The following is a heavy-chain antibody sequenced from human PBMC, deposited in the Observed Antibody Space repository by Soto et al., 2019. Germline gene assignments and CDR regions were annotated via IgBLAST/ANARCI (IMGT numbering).Heavy chain of an antibody. V-gene: IGHV3-53*01. D-gene: IGHD5-18*01. CDR3: ARGRGYSYGFSDY. Sequence: GGSLRLSCAASGFSVSSNYMNWVRQAPGKGLEWVSVIFSGGLIYYADSVKGRFTISRDNSKNTLFLQMNSLRAEDTAVYYCARGRGYSYGFSDYWGQGTLVTVSS. CDR2: IFSGGLI. J-gene: IGHJ4*02. CDR1: GFSVSSNY.